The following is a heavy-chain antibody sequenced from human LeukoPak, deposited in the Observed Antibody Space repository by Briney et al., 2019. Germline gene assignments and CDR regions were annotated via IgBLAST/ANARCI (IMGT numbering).Heavy chain of an antibody. V-gene: IGHV3-30*02. CDR2: ISHDGSNK. Sequence: GGSLRLSCAASGFTFSNYGVHWVRQAPGKGLEWVAFISHDGSNKYYVDSVKGRFTISRDNSKNTLYLQMNSLRAEDTAVYFCAKVGGVVIPGSFWGQGTLVTISS. CDR1: GFTFSNYG. CDR3: AKVGGVVIPGSF. D-gene: IGHD3-3*01. J-gene: IGHJ4*02.